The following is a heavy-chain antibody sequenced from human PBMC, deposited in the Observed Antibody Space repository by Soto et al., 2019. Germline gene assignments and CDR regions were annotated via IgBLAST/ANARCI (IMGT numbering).Heavy chain of an antibody. Sequence: EVQLVESGGGLVKPGGSLRLSCAASGFTFSSYSMNWVRQAPGKGLEWVSSISSSSSYIYYADSVKGRFTISRDNAKNSLYLQMNSLRAEDTAVYYCARAPSSYGSGSYYNEGYWGQGTLVTVSS. V-gene: IGHV3-21*01. CDR1: GFTFSSYS. CDR2: ISSSSSYI. J-gene: IGHJ4*02. CDR3: ARAPSSYGSGSYYNEGY. D-gene: IGHD3-10*01.